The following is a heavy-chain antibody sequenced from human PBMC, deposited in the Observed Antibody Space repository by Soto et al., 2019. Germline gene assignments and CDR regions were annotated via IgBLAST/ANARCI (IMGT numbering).Heavy chain of an antibody. CDR3: ARDTNSLDL. CDR2: IYHTGDT. Sequence: PSETLSLTCVVSSYSISSGFFCAWIRQPPGKGLEWVGSIYHTGDTHYNPSLRSQVSMSVDTSKNHFSLRLTYLTAADTAVYFCARDTNSLDLWGQGILVTVS. V-gene: IGHV4-38-2*02. CDR1: SYSISSGFF. D-gene: IGHD2-8*01. J-gene: IGHJ5*02.